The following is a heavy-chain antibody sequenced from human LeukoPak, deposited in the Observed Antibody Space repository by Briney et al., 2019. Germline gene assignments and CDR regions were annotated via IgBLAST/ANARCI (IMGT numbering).Heavy chain of an antibody. CDR3: ARVGDWLLTHFDY. V-gene: IGHV4-39*07. CDR2: IYYSGST. J-gene: IGHJ4*02. Sequence: SETLSLTCTVSGGSISSSSYYWGWIRQPPGKGLGWIGSIYYSGSTYYNPSLKSRVTTSVDTSKNQFSLKLSSVTAADTAVYYCARVGDWLLTHFDYWGQGTLVTVSS. D-gene: IGHD3-9*01. CDR1: GGSISSSSYY.